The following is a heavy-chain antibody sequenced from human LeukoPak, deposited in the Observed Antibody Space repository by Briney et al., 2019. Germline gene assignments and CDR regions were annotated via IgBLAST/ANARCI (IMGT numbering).Heavy chain of an antibody. CDR2: ISGSGGST. CDR3: AKDPAGMVVGATSVYFDY. J-gene: IGHJ4*02. V-gene: IGHV3-23*01. D-gene: IGHD1-26*01. Sequence: GGSLRLSCAASGFTFSSYAMSWVRQAPGKGLEWVSAISGSGGSTYYADSVKGRFTISRDNSKNTLYLQMNSLRAEDTAVYYCAKDPAGMVVGATSVYFDYWGQGTLVTVSS. CDR1: GFTFSSYA.